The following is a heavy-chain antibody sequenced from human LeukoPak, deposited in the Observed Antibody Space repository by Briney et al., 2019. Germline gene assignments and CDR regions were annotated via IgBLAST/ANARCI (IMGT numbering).Heavy chain of an antibody. CDR1: GGSVSSGSFY. CDR3: ARSYYYGSGTYSFDI. V-gene: IGHV4-61*01. Sequence: SETLSLTCTVSGGSVSSGSFYWNWIRQPPGKGLEWIGYIYYSGSTNYNPSLKSRVTISVDTSKNQFSLKLSSVTAADTAVCYCARSYYYGSGTYSFDIWGQGTMVTVSS. CDR2: IYYSGST. D-gene: IGHD3-10*01. J-gene: IGHJ3*02.